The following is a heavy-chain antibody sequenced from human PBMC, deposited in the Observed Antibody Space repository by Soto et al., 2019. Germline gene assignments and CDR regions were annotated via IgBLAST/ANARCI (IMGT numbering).Heavy chain of an antibody. CDR3: ARHPRVCVDTAMGFDY. J-gene: IGHJ4*02. D-gene: IGHD5-18*01. V-gene: IGHV4-39*01. CDR1: GGSISSSSYY. Sequence: QLQLQESGPGLVKPSETLSLTCTVSGGSISSSSYYWGWIRQPPGKGLEWIGSIYYSGSTYYNPSLKSRVTRSVDTSKNQFSRKLSSVTAADTAVYYCARHPRVCVDTAMGFDYWGQGTLVTVSS. CDR2: IYYSGST.